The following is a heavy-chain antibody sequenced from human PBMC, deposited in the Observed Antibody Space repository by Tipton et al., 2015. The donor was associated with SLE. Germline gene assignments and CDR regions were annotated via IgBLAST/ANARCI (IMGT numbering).Heavy chain of an antibody. Sequence: GLVKPSETLSLTCTVSGGSISSHSSFWTWIRQTPGKGLEWIGEINYSGNTNYNPSLKSRVTISIDTSKNQFSLRLDSVTAADTAMYYCATLVGDNESGDYSMDVWGPGTTVTVSS. CDR3: ATLVGDNESGDYSMDV. CDR2: INYSGNT. J-gene: IGHJ6*02. CDR1: GGSISSHSSF. V-gene: IGHV4-39*07. D-gene: IGHD4-17*01.